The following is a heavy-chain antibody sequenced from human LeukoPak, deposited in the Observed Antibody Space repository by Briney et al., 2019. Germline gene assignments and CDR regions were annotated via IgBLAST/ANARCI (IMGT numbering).Heavy chain of an antibody. CDR2: IIPIFGTA. J-gene: IGHJ4*02. CDR3: ARQSGSYPLDY. D-gene: IGHD1-26*01. Sequence: SVKVSCKASGYTFTGYYMHWVRQAPGRGLEWMGGIIPIFGTANYAQKFQGRVTITADESTSTAYMELSSLRSEDTAVYYCARQSGSYPLDYWGQGTLVTVSS. V-gene: IGHV1-69*13. CDR1: GYTFTGYY.